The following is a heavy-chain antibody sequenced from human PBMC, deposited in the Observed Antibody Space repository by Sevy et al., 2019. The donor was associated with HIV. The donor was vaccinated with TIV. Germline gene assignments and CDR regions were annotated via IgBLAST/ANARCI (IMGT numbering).Heavy chain of an antibody. CDR2: ITASGGST. CDR3: AKERPVAVAGY. V-gene: IGHV3-23*01. D-gene: IGHD6-19*01. Sequence: GGSLRLSCAASGFTFSSYAMSLVRQAPGKGLEWVSAITASGGSTYYADSVKGRFTISRDNSRNTLYLQMNSLRAEDSAVYYCAKERPVAVAGYWGQGTLVTVSS. J-gene: IGHJ4*02. CDR1: GFTFSSYA.